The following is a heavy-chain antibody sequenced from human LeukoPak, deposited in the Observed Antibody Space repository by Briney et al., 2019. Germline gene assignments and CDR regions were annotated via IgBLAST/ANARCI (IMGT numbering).Heavy chain of an antibody. CDR2: ISGSGGST. CDR1: GFTVSSNY. CDR3: AKAAQVAGRPNLGGHFDY. Sequence: GGSLRLSCAASGFTVSSNYMSWVRQAPGQGLEWVSTISGSGGSTYYAESVKGRFTISRDNNKNTLYLQMNSLRADDTAVYYCAKAAQVAGRPNLGGHFDYWGQGTLVIVSS. D-gene: IGHD6-6*01. J-gene: IGHJ4*02. V-gene: IGHV3-23*01.